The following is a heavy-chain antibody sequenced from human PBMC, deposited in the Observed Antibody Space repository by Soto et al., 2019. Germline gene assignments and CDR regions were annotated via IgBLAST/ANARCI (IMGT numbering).Heavy chain of an antibody. V-gene: IGHV1-18*01. D-gene: IGHD5-12*01. J-gene: IGHJ6*02. Sequence: QVQLVQSGGEVKKPGASVKVSCKASGYTFTIYGINWVRQAPGQGLEWMGWISPDNGNTNYAQKLQGRVTMTTDTSTSTAYMELRSLRSDDPTVYYCARALGYSGYAGMDAWGQGTTVTVSS. CDR3: ARALGYSGYAGMDA. CDR2: ISPDNGNT. CDR1: GYTFTIYG.